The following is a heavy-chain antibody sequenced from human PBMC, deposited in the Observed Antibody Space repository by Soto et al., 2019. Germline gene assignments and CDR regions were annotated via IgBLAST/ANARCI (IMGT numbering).Heavy chain of an antibody. CDR1: GYTFTSYA. Sequence: QVQLVQSGAEVKKPGASVKVSCKASGYTFTSYAMHWVRQAPGQRLEWLGWINAGNGNTKYSQKFQGRVTITRDTSASTAYRELSSMRSEDTAGYYCAEVSSSWFGSYYGMDVWCQGTTVTVSS. V-gene: IGHV1-3*01. J-gene: IGHJ6*02. D-gene: IGHD6-13*01. CDR3: AEVSSSWFGSYYGMDV. CDR2: INAGNGNT.